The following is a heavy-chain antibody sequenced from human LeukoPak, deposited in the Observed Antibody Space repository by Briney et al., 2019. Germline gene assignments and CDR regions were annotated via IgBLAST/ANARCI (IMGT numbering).Heavy chain of an antibody. V-gene: IGHV3-30*18. CDR1: GFTFSSYG. CDR3: AKEEHDYGDYG. Sequence: GGSLRLSCAASGFTFSSYGMHWVRQAPGKGLEWVAVISYDGSNKYYADSVKGRFTISRDNSKNTLYLQMNSLRAEDTAVYYCAKEEHDYGDYGWGQGTLVTVSS. CDR2: ISYDGSNK. J-gene: IGHJ4*02. D-gene: IGHD4-17*01.